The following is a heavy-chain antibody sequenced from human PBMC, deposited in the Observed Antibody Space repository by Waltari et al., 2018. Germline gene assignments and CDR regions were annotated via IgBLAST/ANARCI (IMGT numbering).Heavy chain of an antibody. V-gene: IGHV4-38-2*01. CDR3: ATHAGEEATIIDY. CDR2: IYHSGST. J-gene: IGHJ4*02. Sequence: QVQLQESGPGLVKPSETLSLTCAVSGYSISSGYYWGWIRQPPGKGLEWIGSIYHSGSTYYNPSLKSRVTISVDTSKNQFSLKLSSVTAADTAVYYCATHAGEEATIIDYWGQGTLVTVSS. D-gene: IGHD5-12*01. CDR1: GYSISSGYY.